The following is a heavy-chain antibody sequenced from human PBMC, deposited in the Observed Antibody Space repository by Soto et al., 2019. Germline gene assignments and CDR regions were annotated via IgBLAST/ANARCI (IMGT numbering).Heavy chain of an antibody. J-gene: IGHJ4*02. Sequence: SETLSLTCTVYGASISDYYWSWMRQPPGKGPEWIGYIYYNSGSTSYNPSLKSRVTISADTSKNQFSLKLSSVTAADTALYYCARAGIPVAAPTFDYWGQGTPVTVSS. CDR3: ARAGIPVAAPTFDY. V-gene: IGHV4-59*01. D-gene: IGHD6-19*01. CDR1: GASISDYY. CDR2: IYYNSGST.